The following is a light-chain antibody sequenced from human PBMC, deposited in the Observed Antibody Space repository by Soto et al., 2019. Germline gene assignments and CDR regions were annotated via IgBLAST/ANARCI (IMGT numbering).Light chain of an antibody. CDR3: QQYYSTPYT. J-gene: IGKJ2*01. CDR1: QSVLYSSNNKNY. Sequence: DIVMTQSPDSLAVSLGERTTINCKSSQSVLYSSNNKNYLAWYQQKVGQPPKLLIYWASTRESGVPDRFSGRGSGTDFTLTISSLKAEDVAVYYCQQYYSTPYTFGQGTKLEIK. V-gene: IGKV4-1*01. CDR2: WAS.